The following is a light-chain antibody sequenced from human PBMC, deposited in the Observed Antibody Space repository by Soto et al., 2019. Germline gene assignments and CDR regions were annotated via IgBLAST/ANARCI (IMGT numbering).Light chain of an antibody. J-gene: IGKJ2*01. CDR3: QQYT. CDR1: QSVSSN. CDR2: GAS. Sequence: EIVMTQSPATLSVYPGERATLSCRASQSVSSNLAWYQQKPGQAPRLLIYGASTRATGIPARFSGSGSGTEFTLTISSLQSEDFAVYYCQQYTFGQGTKLEIK. V-gene: IGKV3-15*01.